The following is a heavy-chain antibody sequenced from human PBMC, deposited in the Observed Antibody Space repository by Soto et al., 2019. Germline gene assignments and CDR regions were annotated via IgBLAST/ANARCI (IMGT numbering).Heavy chain of an antibody. V-gene: IGHV1-18*01. Sequence: QVQLVQSGAEVKKPGASVKVSCKASGYTFTSYVISWVRQAPGQGLEWMGWISAYNGNTNYAPKLQGRVTMTTDTSTSTAYMELRSLRSDDTAVYYCASYRELLVLYGVDVWGQGTTVTVSS. CDR1: GYTFTSYV. CDR2: ISAYNGNT. D-gene: IGHD6-13*01. CDR3: ASYRELLVLYGVDV. J-gene: IGHJ6*02.